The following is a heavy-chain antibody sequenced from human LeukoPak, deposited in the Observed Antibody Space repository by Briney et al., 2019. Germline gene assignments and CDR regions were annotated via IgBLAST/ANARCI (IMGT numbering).Heavy chain of an antibody. CDR3: ARDNYYSIDY. Sequence: GGSLRLSCGASGFTFSTTWMHWLRQAPGKGLVCVSRINSDGTSTVYADSVKGRFTISRDNAKNTVYLQMSGLGVDDTAVYYCARDNYYSIDYWGQGTLVTVSS. D-gene: IGHD1-26*01. CDR2: INSDGTST. V-gene: IGHV3-74*01. J-gene: IGHJ4*02. CDR1: GFTFSTTW.